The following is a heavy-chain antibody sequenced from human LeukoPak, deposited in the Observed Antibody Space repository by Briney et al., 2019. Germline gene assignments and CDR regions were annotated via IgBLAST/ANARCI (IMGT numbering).Heavy chain of an antibody. V-gene: IGHV1-2*02. J-gene: IGHJ4*02. CDR1: GYTLTELS. CDR3: ARDLRAYYYDSSGYYSDY. CDR2: INPNSGGT. Sequence: ASVKVSCKVSGYTLTELSMHWVRQAPGKGLEWMGWINPNSGGTNYAQKFRGRVTMTRDTSISTAYMELSRLRSDDTAVYYCARDLRAYYYDSSGYYSDYWGQGTLVTVSS. D-gene: IGHD3-22*01.